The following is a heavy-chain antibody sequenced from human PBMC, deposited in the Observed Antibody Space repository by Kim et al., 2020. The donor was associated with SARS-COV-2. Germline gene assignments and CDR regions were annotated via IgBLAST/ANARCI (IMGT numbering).Heavy chain of an antibody. CDR3: ARASGGITMIVVVTPYYYYGMDV. D-gene: IGHD3-22*01. Sequence: GLWWIGELNHSGSPHYTPSLRSRVTISVDTSKNQFSLKLSSVTAADTAVYYCARASGGITMIVVVTPYYYYGMDVWGQGTTVTVSS. J-gene: IGHJ6*02. V-gene: IGHV4-34*01. CDR2: LNHSGSP.